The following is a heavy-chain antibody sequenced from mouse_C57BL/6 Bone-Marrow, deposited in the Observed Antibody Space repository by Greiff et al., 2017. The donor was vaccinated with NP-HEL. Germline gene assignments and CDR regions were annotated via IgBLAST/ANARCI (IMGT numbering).Heavy chain of an antibody. V-gene: IGHV5-17*01. CDR1: GFTFSDYG. D-gene: IGHD4-1*01. J-gene: IGHJ3*01. CDR2: ISSGSSTI. Sequence: DVKLVESGGGLVKPGGSLKLSCAASGFTFSDYGMHWVRQAPEKGLEWVAYISSGSSTIYYADTVKGRFTISRDNAKNTLFLQMTSLRSEDTAMYYCARSGTGWFAYWGQGTLVTVSA. CDR3: ARSGTGWFAY.